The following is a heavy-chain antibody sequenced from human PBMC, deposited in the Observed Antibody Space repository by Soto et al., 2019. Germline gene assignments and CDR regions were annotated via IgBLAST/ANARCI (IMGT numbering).Heavy chain of an antibody. CDR1: GFTVRSNY. CDR3: ARGSLRPPYFDY. V-gene: IGHV3-66*01. Sequence: GGCLRLSCSASGFTVRSNYVSWVRQAPGKGLEWVSVIYSGGSTYYTDSVKGRFTISRDNSKNTLYLQMNSLRAEDTAVYYCARGSLRPPYFDYWGQGTLVTVSS. J-gene: IGHJ4*02. CDR2: IYSGGST.